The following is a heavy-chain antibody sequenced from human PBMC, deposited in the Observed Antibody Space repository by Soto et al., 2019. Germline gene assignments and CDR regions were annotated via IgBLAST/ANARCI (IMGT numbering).Heavy chain of an antibody. J-gene: IGHJ6*02. V-gene: IGHV3-53*01. CDR3: ARDRYYYGMDV. Sequence: GGSMRLSCAASGFTVSSNYMSWVRQAPGKGLEWVSVIYSGGSTYYADSVKGRFTISRDNSKNTLYLQMNSLRAEDTAVYYCARDRYYYGMDVWGQGTTVTVSS. CDR1: GFTVSSNY. CDR2: IYSGGST.